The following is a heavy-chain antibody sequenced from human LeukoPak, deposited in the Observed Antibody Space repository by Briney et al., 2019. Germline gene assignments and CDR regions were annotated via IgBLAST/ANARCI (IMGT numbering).Heavy chain of an antibody. D-gene: IGHD1-26*01. V-gene: IGHV3-74*01. Sequence: PGGSLRLSCAASGFIFSSRCMHWVRQAPGKGLIWISRINTDGSSTTYADSVKGRFTVSRDNAKNTLYLQMNSLRAEDTAVYFCARSGGSNQPYDYWGQGILVTVSS. J-gene: IGHJ4*02. CDR2: INTDGSST. CDR1: GFIFSSRC. CDR3: ARSGGSNQPYDY.